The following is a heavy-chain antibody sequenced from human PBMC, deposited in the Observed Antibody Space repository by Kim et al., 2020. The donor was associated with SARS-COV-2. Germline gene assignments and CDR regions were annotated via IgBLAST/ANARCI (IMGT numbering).Heavy chain of an antibody. CDR3: ARDPYYYGSGTHYYYYYYGMDV. V-gene: IGHV4-31*03. D-gene: IGHD3-10*01. CDR2: IYYSGST. Sequence: SETLSLTCTVSGGSISSGDYYWSWIRQHPGKGLEWIGYIYYSGSTYYNPSLKSRVTISVDTSKNQFSLKLSSVTAADTAVYYCARDPYYYGSGTHYYYYYYGMDVWGQGTTVTVSS. CDR1: GGSISSGDYY. J-gene: IGHJ6*02.